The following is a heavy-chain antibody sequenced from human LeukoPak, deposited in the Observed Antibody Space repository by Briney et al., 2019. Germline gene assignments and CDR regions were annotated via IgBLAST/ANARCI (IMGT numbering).Heavy chain of an antibody. Sequence: GASVKVSCKASGYTFTTYDINWVRQATGQGLEWMGWMNPNSGNTGYTQKFQGRVTMTRNTSISTAYMELSSLRSEDTAVYYCARVRPVASTVTRNNNWFDPWGQGTLVTVSS. D-gene: IGHD4-17*01. CDR3: ARVRPVASTVTRNNNWFDP. CDR1: GYTFTTYD. CDR2: MNPNSGNT. J-gene: IGHJ5*02. V-gene: IGHV1-8*01.